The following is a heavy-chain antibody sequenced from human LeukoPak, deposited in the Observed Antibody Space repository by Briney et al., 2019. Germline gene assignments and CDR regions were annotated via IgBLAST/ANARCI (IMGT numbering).Heavy chain of an antibody. CDR3: ARGSVWFRTGMDV. Sequence: SETLSLTCTVSGGFISTSGYYWGWIRQPPGKGLEWIGEINHSGSTNYNPSLKSRVTISVDTSKNQFSLKLSSVTAADTAVYYCARGSVWFRTGMDVWGKGTTVTVSS. CDR1: GGFISTSGYY. CDR2: INHSGST. V-gene: IGHV4-39*07. D-gene: IGHD3-10*01. J-gene: IGHJ6*04.